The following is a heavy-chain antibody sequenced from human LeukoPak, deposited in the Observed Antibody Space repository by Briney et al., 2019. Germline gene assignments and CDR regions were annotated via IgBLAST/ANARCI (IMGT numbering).Heavy chain of an antibody. Sequence: SETLSLACTVSGGSIGSYYWHWIRQPPGKGLEWIGYSYCTGSTNYNPSLKSRVAISVDTSKNQFSLKLNSVTAADTAIYYSARSTYSSSQWDYWGQGTLVTVFS. V-gene: IGHV4-59*01. CDR3: ARSTYSSSQWDY. D-gene: IGHD6-13*01. J-gene: IGHJ4*02. CDR1: GGSIGSYY. CDR2: SYCTGST.